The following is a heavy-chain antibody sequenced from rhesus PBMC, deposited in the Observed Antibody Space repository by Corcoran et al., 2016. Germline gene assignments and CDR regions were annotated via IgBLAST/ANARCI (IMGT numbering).Heavy chain of an antibody. CDR3: ASPLSGSWRGGRFDV. Sequence: QVKLQQWGEGLVKPSETLSLTCAVYGGSITGYYWSWIRQPPGKGLEWSWNIDGNSASTNYNPALKNRVTISKDTSKNQFSLKLSSVTAADTAVYYCASPLSGSWRGGRFDVWGPGVLVTVSS. V-gene: IGHV4-73*01. D-gene: IGHD6-25*01. J-gene: IGHJ5-1*01. CDR2: IDGNSAST. CDR1: GGSITGYY.